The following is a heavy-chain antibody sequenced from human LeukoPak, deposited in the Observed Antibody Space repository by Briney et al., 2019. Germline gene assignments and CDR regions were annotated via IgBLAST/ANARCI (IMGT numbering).Heavy chain of an antibody. D-gene: IGHD3-10*01. CDR3: AKESGLLWFGELSDLDY. J-gene: IGHJ4*02. V-gene: IGHV3-30*02. CDR2: IRYDGSNK. CDR1: GFTFSSYG. Sequence: GGSLRLSCAASGFTFSSYGMHWVRQAPGKGLEWVAFIRYDGSNKYYADSVKGRFTISRDNSKNTLYLQMNSLRAEDTAVYYCAKESGLLWFGELSDLDYWGQGTLVTVSS.